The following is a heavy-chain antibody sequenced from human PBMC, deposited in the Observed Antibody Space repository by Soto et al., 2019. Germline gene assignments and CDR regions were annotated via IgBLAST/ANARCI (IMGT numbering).Heavy chain of an antibody. D-gene: IGHD1-1*01. CDR3: ARGRYGDY. CDR1: GYTFTSYG. V-gene: IGHV1-18*01. CDR2: ISAHNGNT. Sequence: QVHLVQSGAEVKKPGASVKVSCKASGYTFTSYGITWVRQAHGQGLELMGWISAHNGNTDYAQKLQGRVIVTRDTSTSTAYMELRSLISDDTAVYYCARGRYGDYWGQGALVTVSS. J-gene: IGHJ4*02.